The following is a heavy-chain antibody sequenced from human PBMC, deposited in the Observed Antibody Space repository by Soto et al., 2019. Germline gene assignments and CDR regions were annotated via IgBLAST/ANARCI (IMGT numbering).Heavy chain of an antibody. V-gene: IGHV1-46*01. J-gene: IGHJ4*02. Sequence: QVQLVQSGAEVKKPGASVKVSCKASGYTFTTYYIHWVRQAPGQGLEWMGLINPTGGSTSYAQKFRGRVTMTRDTSTSTVYMELSGLRSEDTAVYYCARNRQSGLDYWGQGTLVTVSS. CDR2: INPTGGST. D-gene: IGHD3-10*01. CDR1: GYTFTTYY. CDR3: ARNRQSGLDY.